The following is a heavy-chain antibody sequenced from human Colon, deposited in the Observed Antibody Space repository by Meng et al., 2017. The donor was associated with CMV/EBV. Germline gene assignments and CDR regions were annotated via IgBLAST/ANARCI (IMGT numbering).Heavy chain of an antibody. Sequence: GGSLRLSCEVSGFTFSSYSMNWVRQVPGKGLEWLAKIKHDGHEEKYLDSVEGRFTISRDNSKNSLYLQMNSLRVDDTGLYYCVRSTGWNSYFDFWGQGVQVTVSS. CDR2: IKHDGHEE. J-gene: IGHJ4*02. V-gene: IGHV3-7*03. D-gene: IGHD1-7*01. CDR3: VRSTGWNSYFDF. CDR1: GFTFSSYS.